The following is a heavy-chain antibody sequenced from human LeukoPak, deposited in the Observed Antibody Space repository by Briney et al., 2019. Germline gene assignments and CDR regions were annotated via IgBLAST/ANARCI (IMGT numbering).Heavy chain of an antibody. D-gene: IGHD3-9*01. J-gene: IGHJ4*02. V-gene: IGHV3-66*03. CDR1: GFTVSSNS. CDR2: IYSDNT. Sequence: GGSLRLSCTVSGFTVSSNSMSWVRQAPGKGLEWVSFIYSDNTHYSDSVKGRFTISRDNSKNTLYLQMNSLRAEDTAVYYCAIPEGGDILTGYYTNYWGQGTLVTVSS. CDR3: AIPEGGDILTGYYTNY.